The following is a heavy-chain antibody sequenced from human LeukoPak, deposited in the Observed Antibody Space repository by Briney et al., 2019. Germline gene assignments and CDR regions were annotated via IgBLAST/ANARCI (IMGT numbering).Heavy chain of an antibody. CDR3: ARRAMAMVRGVIRFPLYYFDY. J-gene: IGHJ4*02. CDR2: IYYSGST. Sequence: SETLSLTCTVSGGSISSSSYYWGWIRQPPGKGLEWIGSIYYSGSTYYNPSLKSRVTISVDTSKNQFSLKLSSVTAADTAVYYCARRAMAMVRGVIRFPLYYFDYWGQGTLVTVSS. D-gene: IGHD3-10*01. CDR1: GGSISSSSYY. V-gene: IGHV4-39*01.